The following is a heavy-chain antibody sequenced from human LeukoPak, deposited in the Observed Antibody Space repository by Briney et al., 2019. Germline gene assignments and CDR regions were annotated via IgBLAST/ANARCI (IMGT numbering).Heavy chain of an antibody. CDR2: IYSSIGT. V-gene: IGHV3-53*01. D-gene: IGHD7-27*01. Sequence: GGSLRLSCAASGFSFSSYSMNWVRQAPGKGLEWVSVIYSSIGTDYADSVKGRFTISRDNSKNTVCLQMNSLRAEDTAVYYCAKDDGLTGIDYWGQGTLVTVSA. CDR1: GFSFSSYS. J-gene: IGHJ4*02. CDR3: AKDDGLTGIDY.